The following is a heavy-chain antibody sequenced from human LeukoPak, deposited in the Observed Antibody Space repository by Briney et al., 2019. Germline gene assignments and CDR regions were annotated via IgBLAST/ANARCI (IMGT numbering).Heavy chain of an antibody. D-gene: IGHD3-16*01. J-gene: IGHJ6*03. CDR1: GFTFSSYE. CDR2: ISSSGSTI. V-gene: IGHV3-48*03. Sequence: GGSLRLSCAASGFTFSSYEMNWVRQAPGKGLEWVSYISSSGSTIYYADSVKGRFTISRDNANNSLDLQMNSLRAEDTAVYYCARMRRDLAKGDYSYYYYMDVWGKGTTVIVSS. CDR3: ARMRRDLAKGDYSYYYYMDV.